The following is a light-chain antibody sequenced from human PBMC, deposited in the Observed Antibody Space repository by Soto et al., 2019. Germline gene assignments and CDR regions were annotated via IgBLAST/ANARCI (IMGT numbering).Light chain of an antibody. CDR1: SSNIGSNT. CDR2: SNN. Sequence: QSVLTQPPSASGTPGQRVTISCSGSSSNIGSNTVNWYQHLPGTAPKLLIYSNNQRPSGVPDRFSGSKSGTSASLAISGLQSEDEADYFYAAWDDSLNGYVFGTGTKVTVL. V-gene: IGLV1-44*01. CDR3: AAWDDSLNGYV. J-gene: IGLJ1*01.